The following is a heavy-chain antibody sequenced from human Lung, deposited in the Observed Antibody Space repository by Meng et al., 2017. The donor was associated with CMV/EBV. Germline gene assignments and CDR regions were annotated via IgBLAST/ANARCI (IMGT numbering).Heavy chain of an antibody. CDR1: GGSFSGYY. CDR3: ARSNIVVVVVATLGYYYYGMDV. CDR2: INHSGST. Sequence: SETLSLXCAVYGGSFSGYYWSWIRQPPGKGLEWIGDINHSGSTNYNPSLKSRVTISVDTSKNQFSLKLSSVTAADTAVYYCARSNIVVVVVATLGYYYYGMDVWGQGXTVTVSS. D-gene: IGHD2-15*01. V-gene: IGHV4-34*01. J-gene: IGHJ6*02.